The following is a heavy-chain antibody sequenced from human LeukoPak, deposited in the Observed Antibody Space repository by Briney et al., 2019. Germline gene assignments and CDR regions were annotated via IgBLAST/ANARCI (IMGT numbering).Heavy chain of an antibody. V-gene: IGHV1-69*05. Sequence: GASVKVSCKASGGTFSSYAISWMRQAPGQGVEWMGRIIPIFGTANYAQKFQGRVTITTDESTSTAYMELSSLRSEDTAVYYCARDMSGSYLAPDAFDIWGQGTMVTVSS. CDR2: IIPIFGTA. CDR3: ARDMSGSYLAPDAFDI. CDR1: GGTFSSYA. J-gene: IGHJ3*02. D-gene: IGHD1-26*01.